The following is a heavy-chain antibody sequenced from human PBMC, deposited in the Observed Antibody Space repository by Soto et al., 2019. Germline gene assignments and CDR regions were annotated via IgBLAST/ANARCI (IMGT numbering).Heavy chain of an antibody. V-gene: IGHV3-53*01. CDR3: ARGYHDYYDSSGYYYDWFDP. CDR1: GFTVSSNY. CDR2: IYSGGST. J-gene: IGHJ5*02. D-gene: IGHD3-22*01. Sequence: GSLRLSCAASGFTVSSNYMSWVRQAPGKGLEWVSVIYSGGSTYYADSVKGRFTISRDNSKNTLYLQMNSLRAEDTAVYYCARGYHDYYDSSGYYYDWFDPWGQGTLVTVSS.